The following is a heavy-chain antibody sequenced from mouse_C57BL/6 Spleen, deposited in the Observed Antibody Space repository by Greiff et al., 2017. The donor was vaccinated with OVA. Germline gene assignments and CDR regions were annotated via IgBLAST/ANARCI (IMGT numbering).Heavy chain of an antibody. Sequence: QVQLQQPGAELVKPGASVKLSCKASGYTFTSYWMQWVKQRPGQGLEWIGEIDPSDSYTNYNQKFKGKATLTVDTSSSTAYMQLSSLTSEDSAVYYCARRDCGSSYRYFDGWGTGTTVTVSS. J-gene: IGHJ1*03. CDR3: ARRDCGSSYRYFDG. CDR1: GYTFTSYW. V-gene: IGHV1-50*01. CDR2: IDPSDSYT. D-gene: IGHD1-1*01.